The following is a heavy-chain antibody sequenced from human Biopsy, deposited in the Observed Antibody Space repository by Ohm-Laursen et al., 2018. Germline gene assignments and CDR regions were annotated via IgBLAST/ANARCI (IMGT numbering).Heavy chain of an antibody. J-gene: IGHJ4*02. CDR3: ASRSLFFRYFAS. CDR1: GFSLRTRGMS. D-gene: IGHD3-9*01. CDR2: IYHGSGT. Sequence: TLTLTCTFSGFSLRTRGMSVAWIRQPPGKGLEWIGSIYHGSGTSYNPSVETRVAITLDKAKNEFSLRIDSVTAADTAVYYCASRSLFFRYFASWGQGTPVTVSS. V-gene: IGHV4-38-2*02.